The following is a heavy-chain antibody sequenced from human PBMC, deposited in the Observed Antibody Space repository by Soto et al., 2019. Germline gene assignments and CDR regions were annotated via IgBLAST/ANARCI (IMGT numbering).Heavy chain of an antibody. V-gene: IGHV1-8*01. CDR1: GYTFTSYD. D-gene: IGHD3-3*01. CDR3: ARGGPYYDSWSGPKDYYGMDV. Sequence: ASVKVSCKASGYTFTSYDINWVRQATGQGLEWMGWMNPNSGNTGYAQKFQGRVTMTRNTSISTAYMELSSLRSEDTAVYYCARGGPYYDSWSGPKDYYGMDVWGQGTTVTVSS. CDR2: MNPNSGNT. J-gene: IGHJ6*02.